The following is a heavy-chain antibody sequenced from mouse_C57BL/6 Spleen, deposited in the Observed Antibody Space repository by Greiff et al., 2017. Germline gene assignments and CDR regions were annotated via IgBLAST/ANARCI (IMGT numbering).Heavy chain of an antibody. J-gene: IGHJ2*01. V-gene: IGHV8-5*01. CDR3: AQRAEASYLDY. CDR1: GFSLSPSNMG. CDR2: IWWNADK. Sequence: QVTLKESGPGILQPSQTLSLTCSFSGFSLSPSNMGIGWIRQPSGKGLEWLAPIWWNADKYYNPSLKSRLTIAKDTANNQGFLKITSVDTADTSTYYCAQRAEASYLDYWGQGTTLTGSS. D-gene: IGHD3-2*02.